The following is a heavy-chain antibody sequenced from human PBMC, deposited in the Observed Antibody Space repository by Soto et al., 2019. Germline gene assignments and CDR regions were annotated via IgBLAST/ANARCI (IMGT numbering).Heavy chain of an antibody. CDR3: ARDQIPQQLPYYYYGMDV. CDR2: IWYDGSNK. CDR1: GFTFSSYG. Sequence: GGSLRLSCAASGFTFSSYGMHWVRQAPGKGLEWVAVIWYDGSNKYYADSVKGRFTISRDNSKNTLYLQMNSLRAEDTAVYYCARDQIPQQLPYYYYGMDVWGQGTTVTVSS. J-gene: IGHJ6*02. V-gene: IGHV3-33*01. D-gene: IGHD6-13*01.